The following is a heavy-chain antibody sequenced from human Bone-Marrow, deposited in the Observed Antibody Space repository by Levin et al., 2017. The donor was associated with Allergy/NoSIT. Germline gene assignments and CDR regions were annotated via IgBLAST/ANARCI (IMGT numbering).Heavy chain of an antibody. V-gene: IGHV5-10-1*01. CDR1: GYRFTSYW. CDR2: IDPSDSYT. Sequence: KVSCKGSGYRFTSYWISWVRQMPGKGLEWMGRIDPSDSYTNYSPSLQGHVTISADKSTSTSYLQWTSLKASDTAMYYCARLGVSCTSTSSCPRALGYWGQGTLVTVSS. CDR3: ARLGVSCTSTSSCPRALGY. J-gene: IGHJ4*02. D-gene: IGHD2-2*01.